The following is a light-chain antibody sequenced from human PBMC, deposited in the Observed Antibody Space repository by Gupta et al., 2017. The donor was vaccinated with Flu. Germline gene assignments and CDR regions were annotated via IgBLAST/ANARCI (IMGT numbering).Light chain of an antibody. CDR1: LSISNW. CDR2: KAS. Sequence: PSTLSASVGDKVTITCRASLSISNWLAWYQQKPGKAPKILINKASSLESGVPSRFTGSGSGTEFTLTISSLQPDDFATYYCQQYATVSLTFGGGTEVEIK. CDR3: QQYATVSLT. V-gene: IGKV1-5*03. J-gene: IGKJ4*01.